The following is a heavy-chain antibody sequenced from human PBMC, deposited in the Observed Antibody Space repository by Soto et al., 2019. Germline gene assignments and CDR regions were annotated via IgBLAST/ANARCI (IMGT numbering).Heavy chain of an antibody. CDR3: TKDPEYNWNYVSDY. D-gene: IGHD1-7*01. CDR1: GFTFGDYA. V-gene: IGHV3-49*03. Sequence: PGGSLRLSCTASGFTFGDYAMSWFRQAPGKGLEWVGFIRSKAYGGTTEYAASVKGRFTISRDDSKSIAYLQMNSLKTEDTAVYYVTKDPEYNWNYVSDYWGQGTLVTVSS. CDR2: IRSKAYGGTT. J-gene: IGHJ4*02.